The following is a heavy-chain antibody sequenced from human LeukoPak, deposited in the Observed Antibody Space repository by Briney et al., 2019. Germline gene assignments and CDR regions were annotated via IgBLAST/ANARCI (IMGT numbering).Heavy chain of an antibody. V-gene: IGHV1-18*04. CDR3: ARGKWHQVVQDWFDP. CDR2: ISAYNGNT. J-gene: IGHJ5*02. CDR1: GYTFTSYD. Sequence: ASVLVFCNASGYTFTSYDITWVRQAPGQGLEWMGWISAYNGNTNYAQKLQDRVTMTTDKSTNTAYMELRSLRSDDTAIYYCARGKWHQVVQDWFDPWGQEILV. D-gene: IGHD6-13*01.